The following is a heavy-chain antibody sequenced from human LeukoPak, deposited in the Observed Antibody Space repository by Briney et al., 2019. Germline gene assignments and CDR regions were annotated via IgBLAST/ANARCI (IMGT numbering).Heavy chain of an antibody. CDR1: GGTFSSYA. CDR2: IIPILGIA. Sequence: SVKVSCKASGGTFSSYAISWVRQAPGQGLEWMGRIIPILGIANYAQKFQGRVTITADKSTSTAYMELSSLRSEDTAVYYCARVGRVGAQGFGAFDIWGQGTMVTVSS. J-gene: IGHJ3*02. D-gene: IGHD1-26*01. CDR3: ARVGRVGAQGFGAFDI. V-gene: IGHV1-69*04.